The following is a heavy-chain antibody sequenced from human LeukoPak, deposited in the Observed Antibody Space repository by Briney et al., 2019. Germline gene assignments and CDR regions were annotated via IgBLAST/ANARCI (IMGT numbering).Heavy chain of an antibody. CDR3: ASPIVATDYYYGMDV. CDR2: IIPICGTA. CDR1: GGTFSSYA. V-gene: IGHV1-69*13. J-gene: IGHJ6*04. D-gene: IGHD5-12*01. Sequence: GASVKVSCKASGGTFSSYAINWVRQAPGQGLEWMGGIIPICGTANYAQKFQGRVTITADESTSTAYMELSSLRSEDTAVYYCASPIVATDYYYGMDVWGKGTTVTVSS.